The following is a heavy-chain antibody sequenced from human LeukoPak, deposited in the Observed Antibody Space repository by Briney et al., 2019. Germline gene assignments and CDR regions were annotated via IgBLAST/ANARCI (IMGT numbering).Heavy chain of an antibody. CDR2: IIPIFGTA. J-gene: IGHJ4*02. CDR1: GGTFSSYA. CDR3: AREMAPGSSSWYD. D-gene: IGHD6-13*01. Sequence: EASVKVSCKASGGTFSSYAISWVRQAPGQGLEWMGRIIPIFGTANYAQKFQGRVTITTDESTSTAYMELSSLRSEDTAVYYCAREMAPGSSSWYDWGQGTLVTVSS. V-gene: IGHV1-69*05.